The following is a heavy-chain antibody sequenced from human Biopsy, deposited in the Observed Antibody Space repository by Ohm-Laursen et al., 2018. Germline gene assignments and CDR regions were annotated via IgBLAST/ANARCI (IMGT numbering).Heavy chain of an antibody. CDR2: VYYSGTT. CDR3: ARDVKRYCSGTSCYSGYFGMDV. J-gene: IGHJ6*02. Sequence: TLSLTCTVPGGSVSDSFHFWSWIRQPPGKGLVWIGDVYYSGTTNYNPSPMSRLTISVDTSKNQFSLNLNSVTAADTAVYFCARDVKRYCSGTSCYSGYFGMDVWGQGTTVTVS. V-gene: IGHV4-61*01. CDR1: GGSVSDSFHF. D-gene: IGHD2-2*01.